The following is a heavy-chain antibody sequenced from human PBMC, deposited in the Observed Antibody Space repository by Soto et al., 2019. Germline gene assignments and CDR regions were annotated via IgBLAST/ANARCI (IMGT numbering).Heavy chain of an antibody. CDR3: ARDVSPHSHPSWLAP. CDR2: ISFDGYNK. CDR1: GFSFRNSA. J-gene: IGHJ5*02. Sequence: QVQLVESGGGVVQPGRSLRLSCVASGFSFRNSAMHWVRQAPGKGLEWVAMISFDGYNKYHAESVRGRFTISRDNPKSALQLPMNSLRAEATAAYCCARDVSPHSHPSWLAPWGQGTLV. D-gene: IGHD4-4*01. V-gene: IGHV3-30-3*01.